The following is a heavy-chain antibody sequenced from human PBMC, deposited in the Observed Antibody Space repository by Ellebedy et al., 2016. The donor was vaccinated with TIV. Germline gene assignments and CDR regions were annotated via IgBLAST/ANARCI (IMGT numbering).Heavy chain of an antibody. V-gene: IGHV3-7*01. CDR1: GFTFGIHW. CDR2: IKQDGSEK. Sequence: GGSLRLSCETSGFTFGIHWMSWVRQAPGKGLEWVANIKQDGSEKYYVDSVKGRFTISRDNAKNSLYLQMNSLRAEDTAVYYCARDFYDFWSGYYYSYFDYWGQGTLVTVSS. CDR3: ARDFYDFWSGYYYSYFDY. J-gene: IGHJ4*02. D-gene: IGHD3-3*01.